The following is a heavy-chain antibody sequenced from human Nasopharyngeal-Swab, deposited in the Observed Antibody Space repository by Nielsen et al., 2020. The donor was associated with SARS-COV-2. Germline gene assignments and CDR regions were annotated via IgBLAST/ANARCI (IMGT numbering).Heavy chain of an antibody. D-gene: IGHD3-3*01. V-gene: IGHV1-18*01. CDR2: ISAYNGNT. CDR3: ARETAYYDFWSGDMGYYYYYYMDV. J-gene: IGHJ6*03. CDR1: GYTFTSYG. Sequence: ASVKVSCKASGYTFTSYGISWVRQAPGQGLEWMGWISAYNGNTNCAQKLQGRVTMTTDTSTSTAYMELRSLRSDDTAVYYCARETAYYDFWSGDMGYYYYYYMDVWGKGTTVTVSS.